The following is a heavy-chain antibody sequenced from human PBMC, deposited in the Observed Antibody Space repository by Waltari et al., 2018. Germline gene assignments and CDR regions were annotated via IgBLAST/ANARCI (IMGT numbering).Heavy chain of an antibody. CDR1: GYTFATYD. D-gene: IGHD2-2*01. Sequence: QVQLVQSGAEVKKPGASVRVSCTASGYTFATYDINWVRQAPGQGLEYMGWMNPNGGNTGYAQKFQGRLTFTGDTSISTAYMELSSLTSEDTAVYYCASEPFYARWGQGTLVTVSS. CDR2: MNPNGGNT. V-gene: IGHV1-8*02. J-gene: IGHJ4*02. CDR3: ASEPFYAR.